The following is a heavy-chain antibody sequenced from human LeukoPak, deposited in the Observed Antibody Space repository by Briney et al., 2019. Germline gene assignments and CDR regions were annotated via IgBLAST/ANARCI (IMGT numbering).Heavy chain of an antibody. CDR3: ARRERTMVRGDAPPNWFDP. D-gene: IGHD3-10*01. V-gene: IGHV4-34*01. Sequence: SETLSLTCAVYGGSFSGYYWSWIRQPPGKGLEWIGKINHSGSTNYNPSLKSRVTISVDTSKNQFSLKLSSVTAADTAVYYCARRERTMVRGDAPPNWFDPWGQGTLVTVSS. CDR2: INHSGST. CDR1: GGSFSGYY. J-gene: IGHJ5*02.